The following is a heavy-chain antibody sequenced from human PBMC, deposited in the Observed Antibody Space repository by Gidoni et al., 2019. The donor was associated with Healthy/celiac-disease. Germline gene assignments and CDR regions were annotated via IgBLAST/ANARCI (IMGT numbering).Heavy chain of an antibody. J-gene: IGHJ3*02. V-gene: IGHV4-61*01. D-gene: IGHD3-22*01. CDR1: GGSVSSGSYY. Sequence: QVQLQESGPGLVKPSETLSLTCTVSGGSVSSGSYYWSWIRQPPGKGLEWIGYTYYGGSTNYNPSLKSRVTISVDTSKNQFSLKLSSVTAADTAVYYCARDSGVYDSSGYQHDAFDIWGQGTMVTVSS. CDR3: ARDSGVYDSSGYQHDAFDI. CDR2: TYYGGST.